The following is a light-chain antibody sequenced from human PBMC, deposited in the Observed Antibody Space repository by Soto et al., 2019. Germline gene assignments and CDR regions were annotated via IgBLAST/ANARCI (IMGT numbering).Light chain of an antibody. Sequence: QSVLTQPASVSGSPGQSITISCTGTSSDVGAYKYVSWYQQHPGKAPKLMIHEISKRPPGVPNRFSGSKSGNTASLTVSGLQAEDEADYYCSSHAGDKMIFGGGTKLTVL. J-gene: IGLJ2*01. CDR1: SSDVGAYKY. CDR2: EIS. CDR3: SSHAGDKMI. V-gene: IGLV2-8*01.